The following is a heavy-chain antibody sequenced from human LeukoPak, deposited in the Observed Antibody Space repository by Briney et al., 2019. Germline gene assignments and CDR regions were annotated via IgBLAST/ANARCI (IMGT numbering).Heavy chain of an antibody. D-gene: IGHD1-14*01. CDR1: GGTFSSYA. CDR2: IIPIFGTA. J-gene: IGHJ3*01. Sequence: SVKVSCKASGGTFSSYAISWVRQAPGQGLEWMGGIIPIFGTANYAQKFQGRVTITADESTSTAYMELSSLRSEDTAVYYCSLDNPAGWVLWGQGTMVTVSS. V-gene: IGHV1-69*13. CDR3: SLDNPAGWVL.